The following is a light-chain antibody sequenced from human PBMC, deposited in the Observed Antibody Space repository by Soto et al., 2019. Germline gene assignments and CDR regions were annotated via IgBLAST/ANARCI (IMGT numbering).Light chain of an antibody. J-gene: IGKJ1*01. CDR2: AAS. V-gene: IGKV1-39*01. CDR1: QSIRNY. CDR3: QQSYDTPPWT. Sequence: DIQLTQFPSSLPASVGDRITITCRASQSIRNYLSWFQQKPGKAPKLLIYAASRLQSGVPLRFSGSGSGTDFSLTISDLQPDDFATYYCQQSYDTPPWTFGQGTMVEVK.